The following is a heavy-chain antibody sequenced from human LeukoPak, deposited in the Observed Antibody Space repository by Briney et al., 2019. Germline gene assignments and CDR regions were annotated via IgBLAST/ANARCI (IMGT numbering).Heavy chain of an antibody. V-gene: IGHV1-18*01. D-gene: IGHD6-19*01. J-gene: IGHJ4*02. CDR1: GYTFTSYG. CDR2: ISAYHANT. CDR3: ARDHSSGWYSPADFDY. Sequence: GASVKVSCKASGYTFTSYGISWVRQAPGQGLEWMGWISAYHANTNYAQNLQGRVTMTTDTSTSTAYMELRSLRSDDTAVYYCARDHSSGWYSPADFDYWGQGTLVTVSS.